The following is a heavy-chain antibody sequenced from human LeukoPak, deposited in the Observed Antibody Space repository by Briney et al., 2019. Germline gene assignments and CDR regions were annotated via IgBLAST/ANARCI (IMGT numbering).Heavy chain of an antibody. V-gene: IGHV3-30*18. CDR2: ISYDGSNK. J-gene: IGHJ5*02. Sequence: GGSLRLSCTASGFTFSSYSMNWVRQAPGKGLEWVAVISYDGSNKYYADSVKGRFTISRDNSKNTLYLQMNSLRAEDTAVYYCAKDGVLWFGELLWNDNWFDPWGQGTLVTVSS. D-gene: IGHD3-10*01. CDR3: AKDGVLWFGELLWNDNWFDP. CDR1: GFTFSSYS.